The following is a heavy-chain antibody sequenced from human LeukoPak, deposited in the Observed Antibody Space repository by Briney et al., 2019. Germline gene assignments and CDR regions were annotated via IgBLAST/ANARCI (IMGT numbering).Heavy chain of an antibody. V-gene: IGHV4-39*01. CDR3: ARTSCYYDSSGYCPLFAFDI. Sequence: KPSETLSLTCTVSGGSISSSSYYWGWIRQPPGKGLEWIGSIYYSGSTYYNPSLKSRVTISVDASKNQFSLKLSSVTAADTAVYYCARTSCYYDSSGYCPLFAFDIWGQGTMVTVSS. CDR1: GGSISSSSYY. CDR2: IYYSGST. J-gene: IGHJ3*02. D-gene: IGHD3-22*01.